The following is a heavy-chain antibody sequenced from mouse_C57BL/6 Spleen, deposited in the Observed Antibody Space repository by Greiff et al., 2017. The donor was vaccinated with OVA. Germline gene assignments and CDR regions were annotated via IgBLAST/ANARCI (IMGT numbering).Heavy chain of an antibody. CDR2: LYPGDGDT. CDR3: ARSDSSGLFAY. CDR1: GYAFSSSW. D-gene: IGHD3-2*02. J-gene: IGHJ3*01. V-gene: IGHV1-82*01. Sequence: QVQLQQSGPELVKPGASVKISCKASGYAFSSSWMNWVKQRPGKGLEWIGRLYPGDGDTNYNGKFKGKATLTADKSSSTAYMQLSSLTSEDSAVYFCARSDSSGLFAYWGQGTLVTVSA.